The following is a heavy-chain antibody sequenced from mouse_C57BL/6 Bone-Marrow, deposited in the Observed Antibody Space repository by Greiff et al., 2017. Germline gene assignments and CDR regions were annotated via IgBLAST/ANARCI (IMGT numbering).Heavy chain of an antibody. Sequence: VQLQQSGAELARPGASVKLSCKASGYTSTSYGISWVKQRTGQGLEWIGEIHPRSGNTYYNEKFKGKDTLTADKSSSTAYMELRSLTSEDSAVYFCARRVYYYGYYFDYWGQGTTLTVSS. CDR1: GYTSTSYG. J-gene: IGHJ2*01. D-gene: IGHD1-1*01. V-gene: IGHV1-81*01. CDR2: IHPRSGNT. CDR3: ARRVYYYGYYFDY.